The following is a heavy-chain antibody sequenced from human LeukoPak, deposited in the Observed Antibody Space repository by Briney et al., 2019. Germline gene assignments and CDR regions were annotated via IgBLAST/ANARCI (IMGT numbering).Heavy chain of an antibody. J-gene: IGHJ1*01. D-gene: IGHD6-19*01. V-gene: IGHV5-51*01. Sequence: GESLKISCKGSGYSLTSYWIGWVRQMPGKGLEWMGIIYPGDSDTRYSPSFQGQVTISADKSFSTAYLQWSSLKASDTAMYYCARRGIAVAGTPAEYFQHWGQGTQVIVSS. CDR1: GYSLTSYW. CDR3: ARRGIAVAGTPAEYFQH. CDR2: IYPGDSDT.